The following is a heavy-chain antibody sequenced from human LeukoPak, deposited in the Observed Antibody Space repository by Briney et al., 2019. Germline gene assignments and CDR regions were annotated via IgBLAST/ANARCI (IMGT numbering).Heavy chain of an antibody. Sequence: PSETLSLTCAVSGGSISSGGYYWSWIRQPPGKGLEWIGYIYYSGSTYYNPSLKSRVTISVDTSKNQFSLKLSSVTAADTAVYYCARVPATVACFDYWGQGTLVTVSS. V-gene: IGHV4-30-4*01. CDR2: IYYSGST. J-gene: IGHJ4*02. CDR1: GGSISSGGYY. D-gene: IGHD4-23*01. CDR3: ARVPATVACFDY.